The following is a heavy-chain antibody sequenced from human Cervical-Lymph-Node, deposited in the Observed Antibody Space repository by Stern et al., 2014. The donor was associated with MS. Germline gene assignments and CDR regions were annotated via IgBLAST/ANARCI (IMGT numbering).Heavy chain of an antibody. V-gene: IGHV3-7*01. CDR3: ARRVLVAMGGYPKTLDV. CDR2: IKEDGSEQ. CDR1: GFTFSRYW. Sequence: VQLVESWGVLVQPGGSLKLSCAASGFTFSRYWMTWVRQAPGKGLEWVANIKEDGSEQYYVDSVKGRFTMSRDNAKNSLYLQMNSLRAEDTAVYYCARRVLVAMGGYPKTLDVWGRGTTVTVSS. J-gene: IGHJ6*02. D-gene: IGHD2-2*01.